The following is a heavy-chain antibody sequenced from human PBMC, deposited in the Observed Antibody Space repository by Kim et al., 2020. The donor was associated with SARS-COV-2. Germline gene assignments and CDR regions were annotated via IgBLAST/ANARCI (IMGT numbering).Heavy chain of an antibody. CDR3: ARGPPIGGGDCYSH. D-gene: IGHD2-21*02. V-gene: IGHV4-30-2*05. Sequence: NQFLHGRVTISIDTSKNQFSLKLGSVTAADTAVYYCARGPPIGGGDCYSHWGQGTLVTVSS. J-gene: IGHJ4*02.